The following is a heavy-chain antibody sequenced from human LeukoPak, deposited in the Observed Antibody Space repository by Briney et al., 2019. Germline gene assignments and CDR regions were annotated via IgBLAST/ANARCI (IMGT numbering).Heavy chain of an antibody. V-gene: IGHV1-8*01. D-gene: IGHD2-15*01. J-gene: IGHJ6*02. Sequence: GASVTVSCKASGYTFTSYDINWVRQATGQGLEWMGWMNPNSGSTGYAQKFQGRVTMTRNTSISTAYMELSSLRSEDTAVYYCARGSSEKYCSGGSCYLYYYGMDVRGQGTTVTVSS. CDR2: MNPNSGST. CDR1: GYTFTSYD. CDR3: ARGSSEKYCSGGSCYLYYYGMDV.